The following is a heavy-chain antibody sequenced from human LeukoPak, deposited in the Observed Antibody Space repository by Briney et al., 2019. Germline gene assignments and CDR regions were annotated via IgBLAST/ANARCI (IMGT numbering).Heavy chain of an antibody. V-gene: IGHV1-2*02. CDR2: IDAKSGGK. J-gene: IGHJ3*02. CDR3: ARIVGPAAGTFAFSI. Sequence: ASVKVSCKASGYSFSDYYIHWVRQAPGQGLEWMGWIDAKSGGKNFAQKFQGRVTMTRDTSISTAYMELSGLTFDDTAVYYCARIVGPAAGTFAFSIWGQGTMVAVSS. D-gene: IGHD6-13*01. CDR1: GYSFSDYY.